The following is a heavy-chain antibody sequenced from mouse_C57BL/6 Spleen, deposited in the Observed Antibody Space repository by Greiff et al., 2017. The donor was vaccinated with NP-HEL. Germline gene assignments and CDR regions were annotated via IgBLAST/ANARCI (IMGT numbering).Heavy chain of an antibody. CDR2: ISNLAYSI. CDR3: ARRTDSLRGAMDY. Sequence: EVKLMESGGGLVQPGGSLKLSCAASGFTFSDYGMAWVRQAPRKGPEWVAFISNLAYSIYYADTVTGRFTISRENAKNTLYLEMSSLRSEDTAMYYCARRTDSLRGAMDYWGQGTSVTVSS. CDR1: GFTFSDYG. V-gene: IGHV5-15*01. J-gene: IGHJ4*01. D-gene: IGHD3-2*01.